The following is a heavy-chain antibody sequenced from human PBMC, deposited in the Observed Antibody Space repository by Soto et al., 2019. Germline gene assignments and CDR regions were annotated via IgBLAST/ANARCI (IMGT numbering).Heavy chain of an antibody. CDR2: INHSGST. D-gene: IGHD4-4*01. CDR1: DGSFSGYY. Sequence: SETLSLTCAVYDGSFSGYYWSWIRQPPGKGLKWIGEINHSGSTNYNPSLKGRVAISVDTSKNQFSLKLSSVTAADTAVYYCARGPLALPYSKNGKQFDYWGQGTLVTVSS. J-gene: IGHJ4*02. V-gene: IGHV4-34*01. CDR3: ARGPLALPYSKNGKQFDY.